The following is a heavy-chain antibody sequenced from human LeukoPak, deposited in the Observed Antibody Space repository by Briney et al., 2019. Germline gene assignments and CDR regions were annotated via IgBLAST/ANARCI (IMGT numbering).Heavy chain of an antibody. J-gene: IGHJ4*02. CDR2: ISAYNGNT. D-gene: IGHD3-10*01. CDR1: GYTFTSYG. V-gene: IGHV1-18*01. Sequence: ASVKVSCKASGYTFTSYGTSWVRQAPGQGLEWMGWISAYNGNTNYAQKLQGRVTMTTDTSTSTAYMELRSLRSDDTAVYYCARGELYYYGSGKATDYWGQGTLVTVSS. CDR3: ARGELYYYGSGKATDY.